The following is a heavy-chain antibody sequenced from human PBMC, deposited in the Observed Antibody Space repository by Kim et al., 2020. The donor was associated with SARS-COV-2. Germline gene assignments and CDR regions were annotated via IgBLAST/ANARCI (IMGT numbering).Heavy chain of an antibody. D-gene: IGHD3-16*01. CDR3: TTLTLRGNY. CDR2: GTT. Sequence: GTTDYAAPVKGRFTISRDDSKNTLYLQMNSLKTEDTAVYYCTTLTLRGNYWGQGTLVTVSS. V-gene: IGHV3-15*01. J-gene: IGHJ4*02.